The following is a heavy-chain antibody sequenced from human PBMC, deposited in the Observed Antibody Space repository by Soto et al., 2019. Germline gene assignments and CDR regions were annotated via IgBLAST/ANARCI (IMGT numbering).Heavy chain of an antibody. V-gene: IGHV3-30-3*01. CDR1: GFTFSSYA. J-gene: IGHJ6*02. D-gene: IGHD3-10*02. Sequence: GGSLRLSCAASGFTFSSYAMHWVRQAPGKGLEWVAVISYDGSNKYYADSVKGRFTISRDNSKNTLYLQMNSPRAEDTAVYYCARVFSNYLYYGMDVWGQGTTVTVSS. CDR2: ISYDGSNK. CDR3: ARVFSNYLYYGMDV.